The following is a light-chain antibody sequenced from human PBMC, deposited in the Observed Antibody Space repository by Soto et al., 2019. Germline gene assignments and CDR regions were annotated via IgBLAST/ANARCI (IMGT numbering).Light chain of an antibody. Sequence: EIVLTQSPGTLPLSPGEGATLSCRASESVASNYLAWYQQKPGQAPRLLIYDASSRATGIPDRFSGGGSGTDFTLTISRLEPEDFAVYYCQQYGSSGTFGQGTKVDIK. CDR3: QQYGSSGT. CDR1: ESVASNY. J-gene: IGKJ1*01. CDR2: DAS. V-gene: IGKV3-20*01.